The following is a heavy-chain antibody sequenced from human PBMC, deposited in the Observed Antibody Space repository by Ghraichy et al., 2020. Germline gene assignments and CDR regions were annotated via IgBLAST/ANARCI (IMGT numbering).Heavy chain of an antibody. J-gene: IGHJ4*02. D-gene: IGHD3-3*01. CDR3: ARGGFDDFWSGYYARASDFDY. V-gene: IGHV3-11*04. CDR2: ISSSGSTI. Sequence: LSLTCAASGFTFSDYYMSWIRQAPGKGLEWVSYISSSGSTIYYADSVKGRFTISRDNAKNSLYLQMNSLRAEDTAVYYCARGGFDDFWSGYYARASDFDYWGQGTLVTVSS. CDR1: GFTFSDYY.